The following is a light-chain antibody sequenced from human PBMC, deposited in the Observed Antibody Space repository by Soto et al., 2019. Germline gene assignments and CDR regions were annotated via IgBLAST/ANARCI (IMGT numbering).Light chain of an antibody. Sequence: QSALTQPPSVSGAPGQSVTISCTGSSSNIGAGYDAHWYQQLPGTAPKVLIYGNSNRPSGVPDRFSGSKSGTSASLAITGLQAEDEAEYYCQSYDSSLSGHYVFGTGTKVTVL. CDR2: GNS. J-gene: IGLJ1*01. CDR1: SSNIGAGYD. CDR3: QSYDSSLSGHYV. V-gene: IGLV1-40*01.